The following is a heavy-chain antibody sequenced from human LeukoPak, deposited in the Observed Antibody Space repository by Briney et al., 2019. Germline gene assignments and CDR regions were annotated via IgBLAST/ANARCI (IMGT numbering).Heavy chain of an antibody. D-gene: IGHD6-13*01. J-gene: IGHJ5*02. Sequence: SETLSLTCTVSGGSISSYYWSWIRQPPGKGLEWIGYIYYSGSTNYNPSLKSRVTISVDTSKNQFSLKLSSVTAADTAVYYCARGGSSWESPYNWFDPWGQGALVTVSS. V-gene: IGHV4-59*01. CDR1: GGSISSYY. CDR3: ARGGSSWESPYNWFDP. CDR2: IYYSGST.